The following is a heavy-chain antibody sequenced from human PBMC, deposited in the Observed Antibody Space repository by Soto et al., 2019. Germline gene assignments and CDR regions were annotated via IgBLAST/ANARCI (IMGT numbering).Heavy chain of an antibody. V-gene: IGHV1-2*04. J-gene: IGHJ6*02. Sequence: ASVKVSCKASGYTFTGYYMHWVRQAPGQGLEWMGWINPNSGGTNYAQKFQGWVTMTRDTSISTAYMELSRLRSDDTAVYYCARGWRVGARNIWYYGMDVWGQGTTVTVSS. CDR3: ARGWRVGARNIWYYGMDV. CDR2: INPNSGGT. CDR1: GYTFTGYY. D-gene: IGHD1-26*01.